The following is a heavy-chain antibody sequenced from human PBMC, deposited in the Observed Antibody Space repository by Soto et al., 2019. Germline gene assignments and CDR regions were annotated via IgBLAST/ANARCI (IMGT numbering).Heavy chain of an antibody. CDR3: ARRGSQSSGWYYFDY. CDR2: IIPIFGTA. V-gene: IGHV1-69*13. CDR1: GGTFSSYA. J-gene: IGHJ4*02. D-gene: IGHD6-19*01. Sequence: SVKVSCKASGGTFSSYAISWVRQAPGQGLEWMGGIIPIFGTANYAQKFQGRVTVTADESTSTAYMELSSLRSEDTAVYYCARRGSQSSGWYYFDYWGQGTLVTVSS.